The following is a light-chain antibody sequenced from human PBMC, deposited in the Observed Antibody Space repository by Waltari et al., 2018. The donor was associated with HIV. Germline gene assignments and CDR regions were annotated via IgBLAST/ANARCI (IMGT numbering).Light chain of an antibody. CDR2: SNT. CDR3: ETWDARLNGVL. CDR1: SSNIGTNT. V-gene: IGLV1-44*01. J-gene: IGLJ2*01. Sequence: QSVLTQPPSASATPGHRVPISCSGSSSNIGTNTGNWYQQLPGTAPKPLLYSNTQRPSGVPDRFSGSKSGTSASLAISGLQSEDEADYFCETWDARLNGVLFGGGTKLTVL.